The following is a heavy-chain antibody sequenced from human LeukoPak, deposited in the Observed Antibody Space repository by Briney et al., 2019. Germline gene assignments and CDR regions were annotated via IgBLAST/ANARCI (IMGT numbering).Heavy chain of an antibody. CDR1: GGSISSYY. Sequence: SETLSPTCTVSGGSISSYYWSWIRQPAGKGLQWIGRIYSSGSANYNPSLKSRVTMSVDTSKNQFSLRLNSMTAADTAVYYCARDLGFWSGPDYWGHGTLVTVSS. J-gene: IGHJ4*01. D-gene: IGHD3-3*01. V-gene: IGHV4-4*07. CDR3: ARDLGFWSGPDY. CDR2: IYSSGSA.